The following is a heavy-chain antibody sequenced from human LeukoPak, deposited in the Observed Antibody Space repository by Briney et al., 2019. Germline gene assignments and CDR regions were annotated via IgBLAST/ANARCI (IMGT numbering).Heavy chain of an antibody. D-gene: IGHD6-13*01. V-gene: IGHV4-39*07. CDR1: GGSISSSSYY. J-gene: IGHJ3*02. Sequence: SETLSLTCTVSGGSISSSSYYWGWIRQPPGKGLEWIGSIYYSGSTYYNPSLKSRVTISVDTSKNQFSLKLSSVTAADTAVFYCARGRAAAGLYPAPDAFDIWGQGTMVTVSS. CDR2: IYYSGST. CDR3: ARGRAAAGLYPAPDAFDI.